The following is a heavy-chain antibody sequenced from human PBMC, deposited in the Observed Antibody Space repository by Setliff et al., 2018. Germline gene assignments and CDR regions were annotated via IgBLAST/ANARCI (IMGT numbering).Heavy chain of an antibody. J-gene: IGHJ3*02. D-gene: IGHD3-22*01. Sequence: ASVKVSCKASGYTFTSHYMHWVRQAPGLGLEWMGTINPSSGRTSYAQKSQGRVTMTRDTSTSAVYMDMSSLRSEDTAVYYCARDVFPYHYEGAFDIWGQGTMVTVSS. CDR2: INPSSGRT. V-gene: IGHV1-46*01. CDR1: GYTFTSHY. CDR3: ARDVFPYHYEGAFDI.